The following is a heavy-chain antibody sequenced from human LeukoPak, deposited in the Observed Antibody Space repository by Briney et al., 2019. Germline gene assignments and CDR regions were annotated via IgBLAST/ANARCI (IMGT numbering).Heavy chain of an antibody. V-gene: IGHV3-30*02. Sequence: HSGGSLRLSCAASGFTFSSYGMHWVRQAPCKGLEWVAFIRYDGSNKYYADSVKGRFTISRDNSKNTLYLQMNSLRAEDTAVYYCARESLVYSSARGAFDIWGQGTMVTVSS. D-gene: IGHD6-25*01. CDR3: ARESLVYSSARGAFDI. CDR2: IRYDGSNK. CDR1: GFTFSSYG. J-gene: IGHJ3*02.